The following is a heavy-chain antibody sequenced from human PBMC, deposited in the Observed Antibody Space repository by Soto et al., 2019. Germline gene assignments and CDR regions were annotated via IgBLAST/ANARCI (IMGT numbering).Heavy chain of an antibody. CDR3: ARASAAVLGFDY. CDR1: GGSFSGYY. CDR2: INHSGST. Sequence: QVQLQQWGAGLLKPSETLSLTCAVYGGSFSGYYWSWIRQPPGKGLEWIGEINHSGSTNYNPSLKSRATISVDTSKNQFSLKLSSVTAADTAVYYCARASAAVLGFDYWGQGTLVTVSS. D-gene: IGHD6-13*01. J-gene: IGHJ4*02. V-gene: IGHV4-34*01.